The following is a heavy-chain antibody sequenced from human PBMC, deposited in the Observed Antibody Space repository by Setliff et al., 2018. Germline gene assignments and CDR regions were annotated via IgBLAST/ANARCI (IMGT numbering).Heavy chain of an antibody. CDR3: ARDPWQWLTTFTSAEYFQH. CDR1: GGTFSSYA. V-gene: IGHV1-69*06. Sequence: SVKVSCKASGGTFSSYATSWVRQAPGQGLEWMGRIIPIFGTANDTQKFQGRVTITADKSTSTAYMELSGLRSEDTAVYYCARDPWQWLTTFTSAEYFQHWGQGTLVTVSS. CDR2: IIPIFGTA. J-gene: IGHJ1*01. D-gene: IGHD6-19*01.